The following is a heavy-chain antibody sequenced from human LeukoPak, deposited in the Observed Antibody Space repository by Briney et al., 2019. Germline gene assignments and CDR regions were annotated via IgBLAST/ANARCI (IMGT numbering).Heavy chain of an antibody. V-gene: IGHV3-9*03. CDR3: AKDRYYDSSGPFDY. CDR1: GFTFDDYA. J-gene: IGHJ4*02. Sequence: GGSLRLSCAASGFTFDDYAMHWVRQAPGKVLEWVSGISWNSGSIGYADSVKGRFTISRDNAKNSLYLQMNSLRAEDMALYYCAKDRYYDSSGPFDYWGQGTLVTVSS. D-gene: IGHD3-22*01. CDR2: ISWNSGSI.